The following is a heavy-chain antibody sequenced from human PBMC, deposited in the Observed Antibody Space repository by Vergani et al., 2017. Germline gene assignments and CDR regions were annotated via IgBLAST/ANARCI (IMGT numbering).Heavy chain of an antibody. CDR3: AKYLRDSTDGLPDS. Sequence: EVQLVESGGGLVQPGGSLRLSCAASGFTFSSYWMSWVRQAPGKGLEWVANIKQDGSEKYYVDSVKGRFTVSRDNSKDILYLQMDSLRSEDTALYYCAKYLRDSTDGLPDSWGPGTLVIVS. CDR2: IKQDGSEK. V-gene: IGHV3-7*01. D-gene: IGHD2-21*02. CDR1: GFTFSSYW. J-gene: IGHJ4*02.